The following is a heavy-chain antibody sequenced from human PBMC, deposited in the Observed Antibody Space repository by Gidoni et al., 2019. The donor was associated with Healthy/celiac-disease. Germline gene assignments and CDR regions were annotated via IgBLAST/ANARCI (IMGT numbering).Heavy chain of an antibody. CDR2: MSGSRGST. CDR1: GFACSSYA. V-gene: IGHV3-23*04. Sequence: EVQLVESGGGLVQPGGSLRHSCAASGFACSSYAMRWVRQDQGKGLDGVWPMSGSRGSTYYADSGNGRSTISRDNSKNTRYLQMNSLRAEEMAVDDCAMSRCGGAAGTVDYWGQGTLVTVSS. J-gene: IGHJ4*02. D-gene: IGHD6-13*01. CDR3: AMSRCGGAAGTVDY.